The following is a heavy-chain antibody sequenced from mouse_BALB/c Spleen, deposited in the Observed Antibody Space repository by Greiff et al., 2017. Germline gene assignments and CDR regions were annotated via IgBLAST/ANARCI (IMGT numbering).Heavy chain of an antibody. CDR2: IDPSDSYT. J-gene: IGHJ3*01. CDR1: GYTFTSYW. CDR3: ATIYYDYDEKAY. V-gene: IGHV1-69*02. Sequence: QVQLQQPGAELVKPGASVKLSCKASGYTFTSYWMHWVKQRPGQGLEWIGEIDPSDSYTNYNQKFKGKATLTVDKSSSTAYMQLSSLTSEDSAVYYCATIYYDYDEKAYWGQGTLVTVSA. D-gene: IGHD2-4*01.